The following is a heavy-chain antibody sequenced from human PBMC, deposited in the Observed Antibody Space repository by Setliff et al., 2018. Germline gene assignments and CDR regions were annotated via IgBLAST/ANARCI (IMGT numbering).Heavy chain of an antibody. D-gene: IGHD5-12*01. CDR1: GSTFTSYY. Sequence: ASVKVSCKASGSTFTSYYTHWVRQAPGQGLEWLGRIDPNSGGTDYAQKFQGRVTMTRDTSISTAYMELSSLRSDDTAVYYCARQPMDTIMVTFDYWGQGILVTVSS. J-gene: IGHJ4*02. CDR3: ARQPMDTIMVTFDY. CDR2: IDPNSGGT. V-gene: IGHV1-2*06.